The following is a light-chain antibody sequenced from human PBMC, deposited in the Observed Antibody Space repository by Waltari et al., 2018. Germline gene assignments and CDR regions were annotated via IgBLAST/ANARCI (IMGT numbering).Light chain of an antibody. CDR1: QSVSSN. J-gene: IGKJ4*01. CDR2: GAS. V-gene: IGKV3-15*01. CDR3: QQYNNWPVT. Sequence: EIVMTQSPATLSVSPGERASHSCRASQSVSSNLAWYQQKPGQAPRLLIYGASTRATGIPARFSGSGSGTEFTLTISSLQSEDFAVYYCQQYNNWPVTFGGGTKVEIK.